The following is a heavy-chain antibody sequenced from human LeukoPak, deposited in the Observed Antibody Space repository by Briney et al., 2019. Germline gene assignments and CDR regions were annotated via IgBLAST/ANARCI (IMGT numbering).Heavy chain of an antibody. CDR1: GGSISSGGFY. CDR2: IYHSGST. V-gene: IGHV4-30-2*01. D-gene: IGHD7-27*01. Sequence: PSETLSLTCTVSGGSISSGGFYWSWIRQPPGKGLEWIGYIYHSGSTYYNPSLKSRVTISVDRSKNQFSLKLSSVTAADTAVYYCARPGDPNLGNSVVDTSPRNWYFDLWGRGTLVTVSS. J-gene: IGHJ2*01. CDR3: ARPGDPNLGNSVVDTSPRNWYFDL.